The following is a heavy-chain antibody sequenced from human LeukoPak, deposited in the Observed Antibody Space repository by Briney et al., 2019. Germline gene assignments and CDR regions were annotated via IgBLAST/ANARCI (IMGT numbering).Heavy chain of an antibody. Sequence: PWETLSLTCTVSGGSISSGSYYWSWIRQPAGKGLEWIGRIYTSGSTNYNPSLKSRVTISVDTSKNQFSLKLSSVTAADTAVYYCARDPGDYFDYWGQGTLVTVSS. CDR2: IYTSGST. CDR3: ARDPGDYFDY. J-gene: IGHJ4*02. CDR1: GGSISSGSYY. V-gene: IGHV4-61*02.